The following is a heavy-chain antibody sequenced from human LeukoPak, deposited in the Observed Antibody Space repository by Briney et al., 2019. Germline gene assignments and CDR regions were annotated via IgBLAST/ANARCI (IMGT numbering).Heavy chain of an antibody. V-gene: IGHV1-69*04. Sequence: GASVKVSCKASGGTFSSYAISWVRQAPGQGLEWMGRIIPILGIANYAQKFQGRVTITADKSTSTAYMELSSLRSEDTAVYYCARGADGTPFLTPTRTYYFDYWGQGTLVTVSS. CDR1: GGTFSSYA. D-gene: IGHD3-9*01. J-gene: IGHJ4*02. CDR3: ARGADGTPFLTPTRTYYFDY. CDR2: IIPILGIA.